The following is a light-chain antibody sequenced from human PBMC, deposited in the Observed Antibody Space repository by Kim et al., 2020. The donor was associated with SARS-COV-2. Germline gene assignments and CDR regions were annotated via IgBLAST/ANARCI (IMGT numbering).Light chain of an antibody. J-gene: IGKJ4*01. V-gene: IGKV1-27*01. CDR3: QKYNSVPLT. CDR1: QAISNY. CDR2: AAS. Sequence: DIQMTQSPSSPSSSVGDRVTITCRASQAISNYLAWYQQKPGRVPKLLIYAASTLQSGVPSRFSGSGSGAEFTLTISSLQPEDVGTYYCQKYNSVPLTFGGGTKVDIK.